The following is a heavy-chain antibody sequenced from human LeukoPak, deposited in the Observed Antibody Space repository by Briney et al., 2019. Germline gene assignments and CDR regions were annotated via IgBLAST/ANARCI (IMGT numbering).Heavy chain of an antibody. J-gene: IGHJ5*02. V-gene: IGHV4-31*03. CDR1: GGSISSGGYY. CDR3: ARKNSDCGGGSCYSDWFDP. CDR2: IYYSGST. Sequence: PSQTLSLTCTVSGGSISSGGYYWSWIRQHPGKGLEWIGYIYYSGSTYYNPSLKSRVTISVDTSKNQFSLKLSSVTAADTPVYYCARKNSDCGGGSCYSDWFDPWGQGTLVTVSS. D-gene: IGHD2-15*01.